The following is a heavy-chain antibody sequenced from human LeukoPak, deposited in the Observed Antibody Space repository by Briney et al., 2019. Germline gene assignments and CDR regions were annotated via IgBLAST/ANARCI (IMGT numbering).Heavy chain of an antibody. CDR3: ARRTASPVIWFDP. Sequence: GESLKISCKGSGYSFTSYWIGWARQMPGKGLELMGIIYPGDSDTRYSPSFQGQVTISADKSISTAYLQWSSLKASDTAIYYCARRTASPVIWFDPWGQGTLVTVSS. V-gene: IGHV5-51*01. D-gene: IGHD2-21*01. CDR1: GYSFTSYW. J-gene: IGHJ5*02. CDR2: IYPGDSDT.